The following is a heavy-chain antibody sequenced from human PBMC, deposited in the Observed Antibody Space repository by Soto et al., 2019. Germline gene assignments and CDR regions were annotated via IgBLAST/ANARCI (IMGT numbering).Heavy chain of an antibody. J-gene: IGHJ6*02. V-gene: IGHV3-33*06. Sequence: GGSLRLSCASSGCTFRSYGMHWVRQAPGKGLEWVAVIWYDGSNKYYADSVKGRFTISRDNSKNTLYLQMNSLRAEDTAVYYCAKDSRRFRGDYGMDVWGQGTTVTVSS. CDR1: GCTFRSYG. D-gene: IGHD3-16*01. CDR2: IWYDGSNK. CDR3: AKDSRRFRGDYGMDV.